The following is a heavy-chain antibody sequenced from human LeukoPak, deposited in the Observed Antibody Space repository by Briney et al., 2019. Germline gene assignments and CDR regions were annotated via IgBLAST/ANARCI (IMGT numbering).Heavy chain of an antibody. V-gene: IGHV3-21*01. J-gene: IGHJ4*02. CDR1: GFTFSSYS. CDR3: ARDSPSKGVLISRDFDY. Sequence: KPGGSLRLSCAASGFTFSSYSMNWVRQAPGKGLEWVSSISSSSSYIYFADSVKGRFTISRDNAKNSLYLQMNSLRAEDTAVYYCARDSPSKGVLISRDFDYWGQGTLVTVSS. CDR2: ISSSSSYI. D-gene: IGHD2-2*01.